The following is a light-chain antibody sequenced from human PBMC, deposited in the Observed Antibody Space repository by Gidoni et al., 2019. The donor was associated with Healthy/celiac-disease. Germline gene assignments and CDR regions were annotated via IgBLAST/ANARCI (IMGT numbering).Light chain of an antibody. CDR2: KDS. Sequence: SYELTQPPSVSVSPGQTARITCSGDALPKQYAYWYQQKPGQAPVLVISKDSERPSGIPERFSGSSSGTTVTLTISGVQAEDEADYYCQSADSSGTYRVFGGGTKRTVL. CDR3: QSADSSGTYRV. V-gene: IGLV3-25*03. J-gene: IGLJ3*02. CDR1: ALPKQY.